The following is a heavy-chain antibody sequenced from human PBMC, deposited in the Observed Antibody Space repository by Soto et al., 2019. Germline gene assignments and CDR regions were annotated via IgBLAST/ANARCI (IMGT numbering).Heavy chain of an antibody. CDR2: SFYTGST. J-gene: IGHJ4*02. D-gene: IGHD5-12*01. V-gene: IGHV4-59*01. Sequence: QGQRQVSGPGLVKPSATLSLTCTVSDGSISSYYWSWIRQPPGKGLDWLGYSFYTGSTNHNPSLKSRVTISLDMSTNQFSLRLSSVTAADTATYYCAKSRDGYNLNAIDDWGQGFLVTVSS. CDR3: AKSRDGYNLNAIDD. CDR1: DGSISSYY.